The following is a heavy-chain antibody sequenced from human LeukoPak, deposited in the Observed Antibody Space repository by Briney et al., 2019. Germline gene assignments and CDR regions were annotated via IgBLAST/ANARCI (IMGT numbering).Heavy chain of an antibody. CDR3: ARERPSYYYGSGGGLDY. CDR2: IYTSGST. Sequence: SETLSLTCTVSGGSISSYYWSWIRQPAGKGLEWIGRIYTSGSTNYNPSLKSRVTMSVDTSKNQFSLKLCSVTAADTAVYYCARERPSYYYGSGGGLDYWGQGTLVTVSS. V-gene: IGHV4-4*07. D-gene: IGHD3-10*01. J-gene: IGHJ4*02. CDR1: GGSISSYY.